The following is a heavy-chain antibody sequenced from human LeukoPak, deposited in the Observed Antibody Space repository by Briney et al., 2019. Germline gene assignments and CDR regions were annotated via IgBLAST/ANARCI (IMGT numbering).Heavy chain of an antibody. CDR1: GFTFSSYA. J-gene: IGHJ4*02. D-gene: IGHD6-13*01. CDR2: ISYDGSNK. CDR3: ARDDREQQPYFDY. V-gene: IGHV3-30-3*01. Sequence: PGGSLKLSCAASGFTFSSYAMHWVRQAPGKGLEWVAVISYDGSNKYYADSVKGRFTISRDNSKNTLYLQMNSLRAEDTAVYYCARDDREQQPYFDYWGQGTLVTVSS.